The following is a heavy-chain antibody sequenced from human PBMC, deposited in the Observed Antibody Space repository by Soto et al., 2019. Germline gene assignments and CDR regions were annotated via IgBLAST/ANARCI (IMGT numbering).Heavy chain of an antibody. Sequence: QVQLVQSGAEVKKPGSSVKVSCKASGGTFSSYAISWVRQAPGQGLEWMGGIIPIFGTTNYAQKFQGRVTITADNSTSTAYMELSSLRSEDTAVYYCARVWQDYGVYYYYSMDVWGQGTTVTVSS. CDR3: ARVWQDYGVYYYYSMDV. V-gene: IGHV1-69*06. CDR1: GGTFSSYA. J-gene: IGHJ6*02. CDR2: IIPIFGTT. D-gene: IGHD4-17*01.